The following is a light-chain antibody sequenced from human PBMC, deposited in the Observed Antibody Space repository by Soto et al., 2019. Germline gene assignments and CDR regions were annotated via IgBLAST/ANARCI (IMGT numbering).Light chain of an antibody. Sequence: EIVLTQSPATLSVSPGNRATLSCRASQSVNSDLAWYQQKPGQAPRLLIYGASTRATGTPTRFSGRGSGTEFTLTISSLQSEDFAVYFCQQYNNWPPYTFGQGTKLEIK. V-gene: IGKV3-15*01. CDR3: QQYNNWPPYT. CDR2: GAS. J-gene: IGKJ2*01. CDR1: QSVNSD.